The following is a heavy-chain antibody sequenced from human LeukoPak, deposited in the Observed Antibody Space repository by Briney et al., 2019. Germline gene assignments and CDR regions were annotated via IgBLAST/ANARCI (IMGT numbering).Heavy chain of an antibody. CDR1: GYTFTAYY. J-gene: IGHJ4*02. Sequence: ASVKVSCKASGYTFTAYYMHWVRQAPGQGLEWMGWISPNSGGTNYSQNFQGRVTMTRDTSISTVYMELSRLTSDDTAVYYCARNYGGNSKYFDYWGQGTLVTVSP. CDR3: ARNYGGNSKYFDY. CDR2: ISPNSGGT. D-gene: IGHD4-23*01. V-gene: IGHV1-2*02.